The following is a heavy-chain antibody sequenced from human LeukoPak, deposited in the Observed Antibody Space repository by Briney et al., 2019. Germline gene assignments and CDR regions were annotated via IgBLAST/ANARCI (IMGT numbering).Heavy chain of an antibody. CDR1: GFSFSTYA. Sequence: GGSLRLSCAASGFSFSTYAMNWVRQAPGKGPEWISHISRTSRTLYYADSVKGRFTISRDNAKNSLYLQMNSLRDEDTAIDYCVRDVGLWGQGTLVTVSS. CDR3: VRDVGL. J-gene: IGHJ4*02. CDR2: ISRTSRTL. D-gene: IGHD3-16*01. V-gene: IGHV3-48*02.